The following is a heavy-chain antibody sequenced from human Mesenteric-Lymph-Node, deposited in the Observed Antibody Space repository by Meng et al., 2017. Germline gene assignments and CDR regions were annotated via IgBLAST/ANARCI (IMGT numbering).Heavy chain of an antibody. CDR3: ASGCSGGSCSLDY. D-gene: IGHD2-15*01. Sequence: QVQLVQSGAELKNHGASFKVSCKASGYTFTSYYMHWVRQAPGQGLEWMGGIIPILGIANYAQKFQGRVTITADKSTSTAYMDLRSLRSDDTAVYYCASGCSGGSCSLDYWGQGTLVTVSS. CDR1: GYTFTSYY. V-gene: IGHV1-69*10. J-gene: IGHJ4*02. CDR2: IIPILGIA.